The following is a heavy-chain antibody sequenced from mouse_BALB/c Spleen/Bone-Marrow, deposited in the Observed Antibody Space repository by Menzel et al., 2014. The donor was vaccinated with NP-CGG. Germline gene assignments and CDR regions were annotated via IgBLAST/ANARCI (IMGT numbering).Heavy chain of an antibody. CDR1: GFSLTSYG. CDR3: ARHYYGSSYWYFDV. Sequence: VNVVDSGPGLVAPSQSLSITCTISGFSLTSYGVHWVRQPPGKGLEWLVVIWSDGSTTYNSALKSRLSISKDNSKSQVFLKMNSLQTDDTAMYYCARHYYGSSYWYFDVWGAGTTVTVSS. D-gene: IGHD1-1*01. CDR2: IWSDGST. V-gene: IGHV2-6-1*01. J-gene: IGHJ1*01.